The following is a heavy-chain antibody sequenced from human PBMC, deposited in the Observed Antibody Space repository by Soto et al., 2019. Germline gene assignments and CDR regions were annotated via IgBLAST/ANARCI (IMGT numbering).Heavy chain of an antibody. CDR1: GGTFSSYT. Sequence: SVKVSCKASGGTFSSYTISWVRQAPGQGLEWMGRIIPILGIANYAQKFQGRVTITADKSTSTAYMELSSLRSEDTAVYYCAHMRVTMIVGAGHFHHWGQGTLVTVSS. V-gene: IGHV1-69*02. J-gene: IGHJ1*01. D-gene: IGHD3-22*01. CDR2: IIPILGIA. CDR3: AHMRVTMIVGAGHFHH.